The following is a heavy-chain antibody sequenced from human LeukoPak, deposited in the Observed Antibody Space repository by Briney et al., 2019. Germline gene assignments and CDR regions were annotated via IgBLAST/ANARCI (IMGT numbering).Heavy chain of an antibody. CDR3: TTDRFEGPHDYGDRYFDY. Sequence: PGGSLRLSCAASGFTFSNAWMSWVRQAPGKGLEWVGRIKSKSEGGTTDYAAPVRGRFTISRDDSKNTLDLQMSSLKPEDTAIYYCTTDRFEGPHDYGDRYFDYWGQGTLVIVSS. D-gene: IGHD4-17*01. J-gene: IGHJ4*02. CDR1: GFTFSNAW. CDR2: IKSKSEGGTT. V-gene: IGHV3-15*01.